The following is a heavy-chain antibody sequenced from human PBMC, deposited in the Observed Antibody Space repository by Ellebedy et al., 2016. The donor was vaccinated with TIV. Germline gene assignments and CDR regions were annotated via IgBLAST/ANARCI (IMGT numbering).Heavy chain of an antibody. J-gene: IGHJ4*02. Sequence: ASVKVSCTASGYTFTSYDINWVRQATGQGLEWMGWMNPNSGNTGYAQKFQGRVTMTRNTSISTAYMELSSLRSEDTAVYYCASPTGGEYAMAYWGQGNLVTVSS. CDR3: ASPTGGEYAMAY. V-gene: IGHV1-8*01. D-gene: IGHD2-8*01. CDR2: MNPNSGNT. CDR1: GYTFTSYD.